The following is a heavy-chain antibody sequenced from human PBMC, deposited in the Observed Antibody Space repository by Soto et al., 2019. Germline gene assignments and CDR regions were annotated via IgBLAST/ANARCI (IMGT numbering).Heavy chain of an antibody. CDR3: ARYSSSWGGTYYYYYYMDV. CDR1: GFTFDDYG. D-gene: IGHD6-13*01. J-gene: IGHJ6*03. Sequence: EVQLVESGGGVVRPGGSLRLSCAASGFTFDDYGMSWVRQAPGKGLEWVSGINWNGGSTGYADSVKGRFTISRDNAKNSLYLQMNSLRAEDTALYHCARYSSSWGGTYYYYYYMDVWGKGTTVTVSS. V-gene: IGHV3-20*01. CDR2: INWNGGST.